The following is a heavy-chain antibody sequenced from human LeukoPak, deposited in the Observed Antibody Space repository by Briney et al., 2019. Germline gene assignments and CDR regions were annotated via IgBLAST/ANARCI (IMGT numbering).Heavy chain of an antibody. CDR3: ARQATIGFDY. D-gene: IGHD4/OR15-4a*01. J-gene: IGHJ4*02. Sequence: PSETLSLTCTVSGVSFSGYFWTWIRQPPGKGLEWIGYVSYSGSTSYSPSLKSRVTISVDTSKNKFSLKLSSVTAADTAVYYCARQATIGFDYWGQGTLVTVSS. CDR2: VSYSGST. V-gene: IGHV4-59*08. CDR1: GVSFSGYF.